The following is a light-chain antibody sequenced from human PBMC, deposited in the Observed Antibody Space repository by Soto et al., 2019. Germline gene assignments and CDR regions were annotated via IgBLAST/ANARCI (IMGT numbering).Light chain of an antibody. Sequence: DIQMTQTPPSLSLSVGDRVTITCRASQDISNSLNWYQQKPGKSPRALIYGASSLESGVPSRFSGRGSGTDFTLPISRLQPEDFATYFCQQSYSTPYPFGQGT. CDR2: GAS. CDR3: QQSYSTPYP. V-gene: IGKV1-39*01. CDR1: QDISNS. J-gene: IGKJ2*01.